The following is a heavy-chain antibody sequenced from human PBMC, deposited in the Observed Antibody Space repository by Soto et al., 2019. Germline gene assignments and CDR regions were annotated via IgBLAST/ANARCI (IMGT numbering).Heavy chain of an antibody. Sequence: EVQLVESGGGLVQPGGSLRLSCAASGFTFSSYEMNWVRQAPGKGLEWVSYISSSGSTIYYADSVKGRFTISRDNAKNSLYLQMNSLRAEETAVYYCARDPHYKSVAYGMEVWGQGTKVTVSS. CDR1: GFTFSSYE. V-gene: IGHV3-48*03. CDR2: ISSSGSTI. D-gene: IGHD6-19*01. J-gene: IGHJ6*02. CDR3: ARDPHYKSVAYGMEV.